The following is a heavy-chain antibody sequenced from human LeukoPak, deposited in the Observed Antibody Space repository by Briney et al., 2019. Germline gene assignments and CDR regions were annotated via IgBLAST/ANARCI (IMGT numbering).Heavy chain of an antibody. CDR2: ISYDGSNK. Sequence: PGGSLRLSCAASGFTFSSYGMHWVRQAPGKGLEWVAVISYDGSNKYYADSVKGRFTISRDNSKNTLYLQMNSLRAEDTAVYYCAKDRGITMIVVVFQHWGQGTLVTVSS. J-gene: IGHJ1*01. CDR1: GFTFSSYG. D-gene: IGHD3-22*01. V-gene: IGHV3-30*18. CDR3: AKDRGITMIVVVFQH.